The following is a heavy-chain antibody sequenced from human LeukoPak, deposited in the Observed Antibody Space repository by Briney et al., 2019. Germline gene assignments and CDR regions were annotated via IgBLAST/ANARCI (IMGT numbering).Heavy chain of an antibody. CDR1: GYSFTSYW. J-gene: IGHJ3*02. D-gene: IGHD2-21*01. V-gene: IGHV5-51*01. Sequence: GESLKISCKGSGYSFTSYWIGWVRQMPGKGLEWMGIIYPGDSDTRYSPSFQGQVTISADKSISTAYLQWSSLKASDTAMYYCARHAIWHGHAFDIWGQGTMVTVSS. CDR3: ARHAIWHGHAFDI. CDR2: IYPGDSDT.